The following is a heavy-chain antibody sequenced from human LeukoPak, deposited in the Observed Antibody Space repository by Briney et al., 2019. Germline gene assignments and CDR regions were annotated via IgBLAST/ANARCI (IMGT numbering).Heavy chain of an antibody. Sequence: GGSLRLSCAASGFTFSSYAMSWVRQAPGKGLEWVSAISGSGGSTYYADSVKGRFTISRDNSKNTLYLQKNSLRAEDTAVYYCAKCVDDFYYYGMDVWGKGTTVTVSS. V-gene: IGHV3-23*01. CDR1: GFTFSSYA. CDR2: ISGSGGST. J-gene: IGHJ6*04. CDR3: AKCVDDFYYYGMDV.